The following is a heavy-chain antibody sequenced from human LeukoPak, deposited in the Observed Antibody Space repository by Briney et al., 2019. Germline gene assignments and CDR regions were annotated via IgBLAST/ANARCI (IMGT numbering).Heavy chain of an antibody. D-gene: IGHD2-2*01. Sequence: GGSLRLSCAASGFTFSSYSMNWVRQAPGKGLEWVSYISNSSSTIYYADSVKGRFTISRDNAKNSLYLQMNSLRGEDTAVYYCAKEGRSTSCFDYWGQGTLVTVSS. CDR3: AKEGRSTSCFDY. J-gene: IGHJ4*02. CDR1: GFTFSSYS. V-gene: IGHV3-48*01. CDR2: ISNSSSTI.